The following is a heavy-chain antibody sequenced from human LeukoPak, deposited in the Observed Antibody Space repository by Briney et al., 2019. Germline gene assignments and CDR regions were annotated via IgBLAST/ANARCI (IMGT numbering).Heavy chain of an antibody. V-gene: IGHV3-7*01. CDR2: INQHGSEK. CDR1: GFTLSNSW. Sequence: GGSLRLSCAGSGFTLSNSWMIWVGQAPGKGLEWVANINQHGSEKYYVDSVKGRFTISRDNAKNSLYLQMNSLRAEDTAVYYCATNTRAYAILVDYWGQGTLVTVSS. CDR3: ATNTRAYAILVDY. J-gene: IGHJ4*02. D-gene: IGHD2-8*02.